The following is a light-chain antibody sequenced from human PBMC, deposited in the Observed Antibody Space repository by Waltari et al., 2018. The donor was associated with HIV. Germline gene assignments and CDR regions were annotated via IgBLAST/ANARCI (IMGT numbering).Light chain of an antibody. CDR1: QSLLQSNGYKY. J-gene: IGKJ2*03. CDR3: MQGLQTPYS. CDR2: LGS. V-gene: IGKV2-28*01. Sequence: EIVMTQSPLSLRVTPGEPASFTCRSSQSLLQSNGYKYLDWYLRKPGQSPQLLIYLGSNRAPGVSDRFSGSGSGTDVTLKISRVEAEDVGVYYCMQGLQTPYSFGQGTKLEIK.